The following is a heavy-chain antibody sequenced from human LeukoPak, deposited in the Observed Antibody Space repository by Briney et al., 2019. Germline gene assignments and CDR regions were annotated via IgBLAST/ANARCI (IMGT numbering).Heavy chain of an antibody. CDR1: GFTFSDYY. CDR2: ISGSSRYT. CDR3: ARGKDSPGY. V-gene: IGHV3-11*06. Sequence: PGGSLRLSCAASGFTFSDYYMSWIRQAPGKGLEWVAYISGSSRYTDYADSVKGRFTISRDNAKKSLHLQMSSLRAEDTAVYYCARGKDSPGYWGQGTLVTVSS. D-gene: IGHD3/OR15-3a*01. J-gene: IGHJ4*02.